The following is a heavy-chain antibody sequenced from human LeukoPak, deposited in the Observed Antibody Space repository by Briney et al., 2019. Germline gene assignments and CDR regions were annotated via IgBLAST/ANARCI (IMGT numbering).Heavy chain of an antibody. V-gene: IGHV3-23*01. J-gene: IGHJ4*02. CDR2: ISGSGGST. Sequence: GGSLRLSCAASGFTFSSYAMIWVRQAPGKGLEWVSAISGSGGSTYYADSVKGRFTISRDNSTNTLYLQINSLRAEDTAVYYCAKGTVTISDYWGQGTLVAVSS. CDR3: AKGTVTISDY. D-gene: IGHD4-17*01. CDR1: GFTFSSYA.